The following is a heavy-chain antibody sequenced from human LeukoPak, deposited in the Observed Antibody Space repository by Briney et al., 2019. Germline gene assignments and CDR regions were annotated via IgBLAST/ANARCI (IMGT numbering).Heavy chain of an antibody. J-gene: IGHJ4*02. D-gene: IGHD3-22*01. CDR3: ARRKSSGYYDW. CDR1: GYSISSGYY. Sequence: SETLSLTCAVSGYSISSGYYWGWIRQPPGKGLEWIGSIYHSGSTYYNPSLKSRVTISVDTSKNQFSLKLSSVTAADTAVYYCARRKSSGYYDWWGQGTLVTVS. CDR2: IYHSGST. V-gene: IGHV4-38-2*01.